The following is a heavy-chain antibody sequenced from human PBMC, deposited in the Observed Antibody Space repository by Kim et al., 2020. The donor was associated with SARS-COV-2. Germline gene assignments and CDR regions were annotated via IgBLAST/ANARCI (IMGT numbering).Heavy chain of an antibody. CDR1: GAYITSSTYY. J-gene: IGHJ4*01. Sequence: SETLSLTCTVSGAYITSSTYYWVWIRQIPGKGMEWIGIIYYNGKTYYSPSLKSRFTIFLDTSKNQLSLKMSAVTAADTSMYYCANAAGIYYSLGFDYWG. D-gene: IGHD5-12*01. V-gene: IGHV4-39*01. CDR2: IYYNGKT. CDR3: ANAAGIYYSLGFDY.